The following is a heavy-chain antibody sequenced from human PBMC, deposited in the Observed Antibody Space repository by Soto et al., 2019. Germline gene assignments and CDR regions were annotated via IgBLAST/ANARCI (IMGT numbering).Heavy chain of an antibody. CDR3: ARDYGHDCSGGNCYFYF. D-gene: IGHD2-15*01. J-gene: IGHJ4*02. CDR1: GGSFSSDA. CDR2: IIPFFGTA. V-gene: IGHV1-69*01. Sequence: QVQLVQSGAEVKKPGSSVRVSCKASGGSFSSDAISWLRQAPGQGLEWMGGIIPFFGTAKYAQKFQGRVTITADESTSTAHMELRSLRSEDTAVYYCARDYGHDCSGGNCYFYFWGQGTLVTVSS.